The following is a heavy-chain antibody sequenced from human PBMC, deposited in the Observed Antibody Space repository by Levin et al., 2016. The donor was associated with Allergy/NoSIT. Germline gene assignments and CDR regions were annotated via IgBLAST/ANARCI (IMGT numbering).Heavy chain of an antibody. J-gene: IGHJ4*02. Sequence: GSLRLSCTVSGGSISSYYWSWIRQPAGKGLEWIGRIYTSGSTNYNPSLKSRVTMSVDTSKNQFSLKLSSVTAADTAVYYCARDRYGGYDYFDYWGQGTLVTVSS. CDR1: GGSISSYY. CDR3: ARDRYGGYDYFDY. CDR2: IYTSGST. V-gene: IGHV4-4*07. D-gene: IGHD5-12*01.